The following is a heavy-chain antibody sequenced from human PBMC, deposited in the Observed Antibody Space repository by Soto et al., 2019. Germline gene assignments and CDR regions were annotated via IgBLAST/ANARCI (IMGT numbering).Heavy chain of an antibody. Sequence: SETLSLTCTVSGGSISSSTYYWGWIRQPPGKGLEWIASIYYSGRTHYNPSLESRVTISVDTSKNQFSLRLSSVTAADTAVYYCAKGDGSGSYYMVLDYYMDVWGKGTTVTVSS. CDR2: IYYSGRT. CDR1: GGSISSSTYY. D-gene: IGHD3-10*01. CDR3: AKGDGSGSYYMVLDYYMDV. J-gene: IGHJ6*03. V-gene: IGHV4-39*01.